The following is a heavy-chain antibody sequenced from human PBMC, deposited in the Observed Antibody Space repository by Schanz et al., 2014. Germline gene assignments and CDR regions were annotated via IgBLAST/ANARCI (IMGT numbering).Heavy chain of an antibody. Sequence: EGQLLESGGGLLQPGGSLRLSCAASGFTFSSYAMSWVRQAPGKGLEWVSTISASGGSTYYADSVKGRFTISRDNSKNTLYLQRNSLRAEDTAVYYCAKQIHYDILTVTRNWGQGTLVTVSS. V-gene: IGHV3-23*01. J-gene: IGHJ4*02. D-gene: IGHD3-9*01. CDR2: ISASGGST. CDR1: GFTFSSYA. CDR3: AKQIHYDILTVTRN.